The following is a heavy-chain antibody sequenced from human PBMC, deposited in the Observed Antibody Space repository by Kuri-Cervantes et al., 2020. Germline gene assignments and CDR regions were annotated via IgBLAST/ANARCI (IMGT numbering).Heavy chain of an antibody. V-gene: IGHV1-8*01. CDR2: MNPNSGNT. J-gene: IGHJ4*02. Sequence: ASVKVSCKASGYTFTSYDINWVRQATGQGLEWMGWMNPNSGNTGYAQKFQGRVTMTRNTSISTAYMELSSLRSDDTAVYYCAGYYDSSGYYPFDYWGQGTLVTVSS. CDR1: GYTFTSYD. D-gene: IGHD3-22*01. CDR3: AGYYDSSGYYPFDY.